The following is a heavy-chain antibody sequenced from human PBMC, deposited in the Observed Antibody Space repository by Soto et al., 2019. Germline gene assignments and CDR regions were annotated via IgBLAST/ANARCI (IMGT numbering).Heavy chain of an antibody. CDR3: SKGLGTVGHWRGGSCYDGMDV. V-gene: IGHV1-2*02. CDR1: GYTFIGFH. CDR2: INPKSGVT. D-gene: IGHD2-15*01. J-gene: IGHJ6*02. Sequence: QVQLVQSGAEVKKPGASVKVSCAASGYTFIGFHLHWVRQAPGQGLEWVGWINPKSGVTYYAQKFQGRVTMTRDTSINTVYMELSRLTSDDTAVYYCSKGLGTVGHWRGGSCYDGMDVWGQGTTVTVSS.